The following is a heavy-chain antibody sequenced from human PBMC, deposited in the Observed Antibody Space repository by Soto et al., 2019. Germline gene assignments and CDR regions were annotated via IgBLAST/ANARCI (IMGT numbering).Heavy chain of an antibody. CDR1: GGSISSGGYY. V-gene: IGHV4-31*03. Sequence: SETLSLTCTVYGGSISSGGYYWSWIRQHPGKGLEWIGYIYYSGSTYYNPSLKSRVTISVDTSKNQFSLKLSSVTAADTAVYYCARARTLGLGATEYYFDYWGQGTLVTVSS. CDR3: ARARTLGLGATEYYFDY. CDR2: IYYSGST. J-gene: IGHJ4*02. D-gene: IGHD1-26*01.